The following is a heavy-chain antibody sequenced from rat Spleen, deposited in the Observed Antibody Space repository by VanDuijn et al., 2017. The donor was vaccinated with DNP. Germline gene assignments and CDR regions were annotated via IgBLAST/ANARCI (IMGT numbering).Heavy chain of an antibody. CDR2: ISIGGDKT. V-gene: IGHV5-25*01. CDR1: GFTFSDYN. Sequence: EVQLVESGGGLVQPGRSLKLSCAASGFTFSDYNMAWVRQAPTKGLEWVASISIGGDKTYYRDSVKGRFTISRDNAKSTLYLQMNSLRSEDMATYYCVRWNSGHFDYWGQGVMVTVSS. D-gene: IGHD4-3*01. CDR3: VRWNSGHFDY. J-gene: IGHJ2*01.